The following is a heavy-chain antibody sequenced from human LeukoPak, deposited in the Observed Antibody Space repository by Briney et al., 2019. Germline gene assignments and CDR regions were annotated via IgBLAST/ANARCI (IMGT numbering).Heavy chain of an antibody. CDR3: ARDVSWSY. CDR1: GFTFSDYY. D-gene: IGHD6-13*01. J-gene: IGHJ4*02. V-gene: IGHV3-11*04. CDR2: INNSGSTK. Sequence: GGPLRLSGVASGFTFSDYYMNWIGQAPGKGLEWVSYINNSGSTKYYADSVKGRFTISRDNAKNSLYLQMNSLRDEDTAVYYCARDVSWSYWGQGTLVTVSS.